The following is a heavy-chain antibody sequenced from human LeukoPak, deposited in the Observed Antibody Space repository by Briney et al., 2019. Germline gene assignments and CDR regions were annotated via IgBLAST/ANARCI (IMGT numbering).Heavy chain of an antibody. Sequence: GGSPRLSCAASGFTFSSYWMHWVRQAPGKGLVWVSRIDTDGSSTTYADSVKGRFTISRDNAKNTLFLQMNSLRAEDTATYYCTRGGTTFDYWGQGTLVTVSS. CDR1: GFTFSSYW. CDR2: IDTDGSST. V-gene: IGHV3-74*01. CDR3: TRGGTTFDY. J-gene: IGHJ4*02. D-gene: IGHD1-1*01.